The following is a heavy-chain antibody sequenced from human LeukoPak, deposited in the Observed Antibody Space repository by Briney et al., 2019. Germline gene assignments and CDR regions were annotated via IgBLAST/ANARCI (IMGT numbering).Heavy chain of an antibody. V-gene: IGHV4-59*01. CDR3: ARGGTVRNGMDV. D-gene: IGHD1-26*01. CDR2: TYYSGST. CDR1: GGSISSYY. J-gene: IGHJ6*02. Sequence: SETLSLTCTVSGGSISSYYWSWIRQPSGKGLEWIGYTYYSGSTSYNPSLKSRVTISVDMSKNQFSLNLSSVTAADTAVYYCARGGTVRNGMDVRGQGTTVTVSS.